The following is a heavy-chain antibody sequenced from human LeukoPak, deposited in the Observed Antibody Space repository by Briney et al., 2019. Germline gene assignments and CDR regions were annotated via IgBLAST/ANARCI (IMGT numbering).Heavy chain of an antibody. CDR3: AKDSGYSSRSTFQH. CDR1: GFTFSNYA. D-gene: IGHD5-18*01. CDR2: ISGSGGST. Sequence: GASLRLSCAASGFTFSNYAMSWVRQAPGKGLEWVSAISGSGGSTYYADSVKGRFTISRDNSKNTLYLQMNSLRAEDTAVYYCAKDSGYSSRSTFQHWGQGTLVTVSS. J-gene: IGHJ1*01. V-gene: IGHV3-23*01.